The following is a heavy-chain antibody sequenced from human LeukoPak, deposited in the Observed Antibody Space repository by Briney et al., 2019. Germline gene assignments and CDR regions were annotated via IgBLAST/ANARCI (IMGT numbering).Heavy chain of an antibody. D-gene: IGHD3-22*01. CDR3: AKERSGYYSYFDY. CDR1: GFTFDDYA. J-gene: IGHJ4*02. V-gene: IGHV3-9*01. CDR2: ISWNSGSI. Sequence: GGSLRLSCAASGFTFDDYAMHWVRHAPGKGLEWVSGISWNSGSIGYADSVKGRFTISRDNAKNSLYLQMNSLRAEDTALYYCAKERSGYYSYFDYWGQGTLVTVSS.